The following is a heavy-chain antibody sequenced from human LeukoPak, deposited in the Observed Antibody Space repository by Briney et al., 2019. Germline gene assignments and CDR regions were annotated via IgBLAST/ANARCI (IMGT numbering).Heavy chain of an antibody. CDR2: ISGSGGST. J-gene: IGHJ4*02. Sequence: GGSLRLSCAASGFTFSNAWMSWVRQAPGKGLEWVSAISGSGGSTYYADSVKGRFTISRDKSKNTLYLQMNRLRVEDTAVYYCAKESELYYFNSSAYYPFDSWGQGTLVTVSS. CDR1: GFTFSNAW. V-gene: IGHV3-23*01. CDR3: AKESELYYFNSSAYYPFDS. D-gene: IGHD3-22*01.